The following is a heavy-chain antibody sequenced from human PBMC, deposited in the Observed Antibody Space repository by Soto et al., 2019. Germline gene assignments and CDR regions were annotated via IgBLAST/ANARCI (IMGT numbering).Heavy chain of an antibody. J-gene: IGHJ4*02. V-gene: IGHV1-69*01. CDR3: ATYFTAMAYFEN. CDR1: GDPSSFSA. Sequence: QVLVEQSGAEVKKPGSSVKVSCTASGDPSSFSAIGWLRQAPGQGLEWMGGINPNFGSAIYAEKFQGRTTLTAHSMELHDLRSEDTAIYFCATYFTAMAYFENWGQGTQVTVSS. CDR2: INPNFGSA. D-gene: IGHD5-18*01.